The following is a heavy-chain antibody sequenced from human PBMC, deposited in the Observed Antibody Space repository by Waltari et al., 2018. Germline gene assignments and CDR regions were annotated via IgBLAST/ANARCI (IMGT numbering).Heavy chain of an antibody. CDR2: IYYSGST. V-gene: IGHV4-39*01. CDR1: GGSISSSSYY. CDR3: ARHLGEGVIYYYYMDV. D-gene: IGHD3-10*01. Sequence: QLQLQESGPGLVKPSETLSLTCTVSGGSISSSSYYWGWIRQPPGKGLEWIGSIYYSGSTYYNPSIKSRVTISVDTSKNQFSLKLSSVTAADTAVYYCARHLGEGVIYYYYMDVWGKGTTVTVSS. J-gene: IGHJ6*03.